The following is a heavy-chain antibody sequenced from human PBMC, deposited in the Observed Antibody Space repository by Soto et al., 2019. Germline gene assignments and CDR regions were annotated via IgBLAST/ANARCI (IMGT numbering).Heavy chain of an antibody. CDR2: ISAYNGNT. D-gene: IGHD2-15*01. CDR3: ARDPASVCSGGSCYSGHFDY. CDR1: GYTFTSYG. J-gene: IGHJ4*02. Sequence: GASVKVSCKASGYTFTSYGISWVRQAPGQGLEWMGWISAYNGNTNYAQKLQGRVTMTRDTSTSTAYMELSSLTSEDTAVYYCARDPASVCSGGSCYSGHFDYWGQGTLVTVSS. V-gene: IGHV1-18*01.